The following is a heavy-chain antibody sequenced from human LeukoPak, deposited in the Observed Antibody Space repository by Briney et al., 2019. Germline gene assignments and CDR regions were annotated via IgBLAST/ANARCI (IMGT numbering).Heavy chain of an antibody. D-gene: IGHD7-27*01. V-gene: IGHV4-30-4*01. CDR3: AREELTGTRMFDC. CDR1: GGSISSGDYY. CDR2: IYYSGST. J-gene: IGHJ4*02. Sequence: PSETLPLTCTVSGGSISSGDYYWGWIRQPPGKGLEWIGYIYYSGSTYYNPSLKSQVTISVDTSKNQFSLKLSSVTAADTAVYYCAREELTGTRMFDCWGQGTLVTVSS.